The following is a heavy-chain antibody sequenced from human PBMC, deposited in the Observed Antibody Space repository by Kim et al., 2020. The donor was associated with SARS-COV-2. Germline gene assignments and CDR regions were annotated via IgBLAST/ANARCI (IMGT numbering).Heavy chain of an antibody. Sequence: GGSLRLSCADSGFTFSSYAMSWVRQAPGKGLEWVSGITGSGGGTYYADSVKGRFIISRDNSKNTLYLQMSSLRAEDTALYYCAKDKGFGAWGGMDVWGQGTTVTVSS. CDR2: ITGSGGGT. D-gene: IGHD3-10*01. CDR3: AKDKGFGAWGGMDV. CDR1: GFTFSSYA. V-gene: IGHV3-23*01. J-gene: IGHJ6*02.